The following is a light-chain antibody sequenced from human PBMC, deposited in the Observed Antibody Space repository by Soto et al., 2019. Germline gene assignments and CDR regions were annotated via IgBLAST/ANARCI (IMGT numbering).Light chain of an antibody. J-gene: IGLJ1*01. CDR1: SSNIGTNA. CDR3: AAWDDSLNGYV. CDR2: SEI. Sequence: QPVLTQPPSASGTPGQRVTISCPGSSSNIGTNAVSWYQQLPGTAPKLLIYSEIQRPSGVPDRFSGSKSGTSASLAISGLQSEDEADYYCAAWDDSLNGYVFGTGTKVTVL. V-gene: IGLV1-44*01.